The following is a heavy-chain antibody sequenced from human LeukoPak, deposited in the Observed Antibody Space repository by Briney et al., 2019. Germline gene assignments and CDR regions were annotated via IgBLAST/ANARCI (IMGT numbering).Heavy chain of an antibody. D-gene: IGHD1-26*01. V-gene: IGHV3-7*01. J-gene: IGHJ4*02. CDR1: GFTFSSYW. CDR3: ARDRTGPFSYPDY. Sequence: GGSLRLSCAASGFTFSSYWMSWVRQAPGKGLEWVANIKQDGSEKYYVDSVKGRFTISRDNAKNSLYLQMSSLRAEDTAVYYCARDRTGPFSYPDYWGQGTLVTVSS. CDR2: IKQDGSEK.